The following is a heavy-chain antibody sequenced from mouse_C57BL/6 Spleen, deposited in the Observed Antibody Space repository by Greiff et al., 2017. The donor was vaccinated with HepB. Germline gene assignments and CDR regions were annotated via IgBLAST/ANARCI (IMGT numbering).Heavy chain of an antibody. CDR1: GYTFTDYN. Sequence: VQLQQSGPELVKPGASVKMSCTASGYTFTDYNMHWVKQSHGKSLEWIGYINPNNGGTSYNQKFKGKATLTVNESSSTAYMELRSLTSEDPAVYYRAPQDDLYAMDYWGQGTSVTVSS. J-gene: IGHJ4*01. D-gene: IGHD2-12*01. CDR3: APQDDLYAMDY. CDR2: INPNNGGT. V-gene: IGHV1-22*01.